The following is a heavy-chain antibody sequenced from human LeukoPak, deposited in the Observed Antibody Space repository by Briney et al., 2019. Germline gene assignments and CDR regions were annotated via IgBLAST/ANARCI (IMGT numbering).Heavy chain of an antibody. CDR3: AKPGDFWSGYPYYFDY. D-gene: IGHD3-3*01. CDR1: GFTFSSYG. Sequence: PGGSLRLSCAASGFTFSSYGMHWVRQAQGKGLEWVALIRYDGSNKYYADSVKGRFTISRENSKNTLYLQMNSLRADDTAVYYCAKPGDFWSGYPYYFDYWGQGTLVTVSS. CDR2: IRYDGSNK. V-gene: IGHV3-30*02. J-gene: IGHJ4*02.